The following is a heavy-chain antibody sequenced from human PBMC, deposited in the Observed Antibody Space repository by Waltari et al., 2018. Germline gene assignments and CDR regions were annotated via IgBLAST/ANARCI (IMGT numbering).Heavy chain of an antibody. J-gene: IGHJ5*02. CDR2: INHSGGT. CDR1: GGSFSGYY. V-gene: IGHV4-34*01. Sequence: QVQLQQWGAGLLKPSETLSLPCAVYGGSFSGYYWSWIRQPPGKGLEWIGEINHSGGTNYNPSLKSRVTISVDTSKNQFSLKLSSVTAADTAVYYCARSIAAAGKRRKAWFDPWGQGTLVTVSS. CDR3: ARSIAAAGKRRKAWFDP. D-gene: IGHD6-13*01.